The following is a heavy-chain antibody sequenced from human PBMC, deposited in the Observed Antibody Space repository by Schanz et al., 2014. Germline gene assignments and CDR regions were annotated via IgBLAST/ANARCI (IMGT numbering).Heavy chain of an antibody. CDR1: GFVFGDYY. Sequence: QVQVVQSGGGLVKPGGSLRLSCAASGFVFGDYYMTWIRQAPGKGLEWLSYISDSGTYTNYADSVKGRFTISRDNAKSSLYLQMNSLRVEDVAVYYCARKSLVSAHYDSWGQGTLVTVSS. V-gene: IGHV3-11*06. D-gene: IGHD2-21*01. CDR2: ISDSGTYT. CDR3: ARKSLVSAHYDS. J-gene: IGHJ4*02.